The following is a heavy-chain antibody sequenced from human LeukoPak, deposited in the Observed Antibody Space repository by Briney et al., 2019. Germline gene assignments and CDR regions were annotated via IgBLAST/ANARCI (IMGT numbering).Heavy chain of an antibody. CDR2: INAGTGGT. Sequence: ASVKVSCKASGYTFTSYAMHWVRQALGQRLEWMGWINAGTGGTKYSQKFQGRVTITTDESTSTAYMELSSLRSEDTAVYYCAKLSPKGYYYDSSGYSTKRDPWGQGTLVTVSS. CDR3: AKLSPKGYYYDSSGYSTKRDP. J-gene: IGHJ5*02. V-gene: IGHV1-3*01. CDR1: GYTFTSYA. D-gene: IGHD3-22*01.